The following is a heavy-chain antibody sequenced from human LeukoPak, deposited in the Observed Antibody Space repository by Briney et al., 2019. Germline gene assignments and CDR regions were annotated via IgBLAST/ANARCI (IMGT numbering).Heavy chain of an antibody. CDR2: IFHSGST. CDR3: GSLIGYCSSSTCSQIDY. CDR1: GVSISSSNW. Sequence: SETLSLTCVVSGVSISSSNWWSWVRQPPGKGLEWIGEIFHSGSTNYNPSLKSRVTISLDKSKNQFSLKLSSVTAADTAIYYCGSLIGYCSSSTCSQIDYWGQGTLVTVSS. V-gene: IGHV4-4*02. D-gene: IGHD2-2*01. J-gene: IGHJ4*02.